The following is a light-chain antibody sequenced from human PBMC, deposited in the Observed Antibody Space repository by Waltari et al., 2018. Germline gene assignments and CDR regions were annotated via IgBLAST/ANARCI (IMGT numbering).Light chain of an antibody. Sequence: EIVLTQSPGTLSLSPGERATLSCRASQSVSRTLAWYQQKPDQAHKLLIYGASISATGIPDRFTGSGSWTDFSLTISSLEPEDFAIYFCQHYVRLPATFGQGTKVEIK. V-gene: IGKV3-20*01. J-gene: IGKJ1*01. CDR1: QSVSRT. CDR3: QHYVRLPAT. CDR2: GAS.